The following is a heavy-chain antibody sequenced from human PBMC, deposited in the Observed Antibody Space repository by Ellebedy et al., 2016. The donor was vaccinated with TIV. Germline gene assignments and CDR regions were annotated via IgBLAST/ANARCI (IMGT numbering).Heavy chain of an antibody. CDR2: IWFDGRHK. J-gene: IGHJ6*02. Sequence: PGGSLRLSCAASGFTFSSYGMHWVRQAPDKGLEWVAVIWFDGRHKSCVDSVKGRFIISRDNAKNSLYLQMNSLRVEDTALYYCAKDISGGIITGTTLADYYGMDVWGQGTTVTVSS. CDR3: AKDISGGIITGTTLADYYGMDV. V-gene: IGHV3-33*03. CDR1: GFTFSSYG. D-gene: IGHD1-7*01.